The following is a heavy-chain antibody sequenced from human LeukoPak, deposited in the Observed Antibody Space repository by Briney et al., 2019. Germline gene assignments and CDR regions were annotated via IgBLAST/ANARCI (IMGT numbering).Heavy chain of an antibody. J-gene: IGHJ6*03. Sequence: QTLSLTCAISGYSVSSNTAAWNWIRQSPSKGLEWLGRTYYTSKWYNDYALSVKSRISINPDTSKNQFSLQLNSVTPEDTAVYFCARGPQVVGYFYIDVWGKGTTVTVSS. CDR2: TYYTSKWYN. V-gene: IGHV6-1*01. CDR1: GYSVSSNTAA. CDR3: ARGPQVVGYFYIDV. D-gene: IGHD2-15*01.